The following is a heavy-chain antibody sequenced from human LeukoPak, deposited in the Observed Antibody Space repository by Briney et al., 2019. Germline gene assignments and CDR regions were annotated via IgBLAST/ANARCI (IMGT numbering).Heavy chain of an antibody. CDR2: IYPDDSDT. J-gene: IGHJ2*01. V-gene: IGHV5-51*01. Sequence: RRESLKISCQGSGYTFTSYWIGWVRQMPGKGLEWMGIIYPDDSDTRYSPSFQGQVTISADKSISTAYLQWSSLKASDTAMYYCARVVETYWYFDVWGRGALVTVSS. CDR1: GYTFTSYW. CDR3: ARVVETYWYFDV. D-gene: IGHD1-1*01.